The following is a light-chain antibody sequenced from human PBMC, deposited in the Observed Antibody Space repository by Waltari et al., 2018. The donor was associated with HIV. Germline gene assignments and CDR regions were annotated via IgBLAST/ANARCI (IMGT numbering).Light chain of an antibody. CDR2: SNN. V-gene: IGLV1-44*01. J-gene: IGLJ3*02. CDR1: RPQIGSNI. CDR3: AAWDDSLNGRV. Sequence: SVLTQPPSASGTPGQRVTISCSGSRPQIGSNIVTWYQQLPRTDPKLLIYSNNQRPSGVPDRFSGSKSGTSASLAISGLQSEDEADYYCAAWDDSLNGRVFGGGTKLTVL.